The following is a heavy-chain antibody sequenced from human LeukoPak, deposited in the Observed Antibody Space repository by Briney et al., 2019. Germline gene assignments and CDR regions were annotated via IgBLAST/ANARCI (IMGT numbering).Heavy chain of an antibody. J-gene: IGHJ4*02. V-gene: IGHV3-30*04. Sequence: GGSLRLSCAASGFTFSSHAMHWVRQAPGKGQEWVAVISYDGSNKYYADSVKGRFTISRDNSKNTLYLQMNSLRAEDTAVYYCARDLYSSGWYFNYWGQGTLVTVSS. CDR1: GFTFSSHA. D-gene: IGHD6-19*01. CDR3: ARDLYSSGWYFNY. CDR2: ISYDGSNK.